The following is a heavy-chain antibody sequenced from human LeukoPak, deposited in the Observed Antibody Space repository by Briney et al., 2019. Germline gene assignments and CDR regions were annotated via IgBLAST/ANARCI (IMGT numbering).Heavy chain of an antibody. Sequence: GGSLRLSCAASGFTFSSYSMNWVRQAPGKGLEWVSYIDSKSSTILYADSVKGRFTISRDNAKNTLFLQMNSLRAEDTAVYYCARAGYYGISVNDAFDVWGQGSMVTVSS. CDR2: IDSKSSTI. J-gene: IGHJ3*01. D-gene: IGHD3-22*01. V-gene: IGHV3-48*04. CDR1: GFTFSSYS. CDR3: ARAGYYGISVNDAFDV.